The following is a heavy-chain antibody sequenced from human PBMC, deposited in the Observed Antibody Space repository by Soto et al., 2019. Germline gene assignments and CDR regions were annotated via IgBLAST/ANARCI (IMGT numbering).Heavy chain of an antibody. CDR1: GGSITNSSYY. D-gene: IGHD3-3*02. CDR3: ARVLGNDAFDI. V-gene: IGHV4-39*07. Sequence: SDTLSLTCTVSGGSITNSSYYWGWIRQPPGKGLEWIGRIYYSGSTNYNPSLKSRVTISVDKSKNQFSLKLSSVTAADTAVYYCARVLGNDAFDIWGQGTMVTVSS. J-gene: IGHJ3*02. CDR2: IYYSGST.